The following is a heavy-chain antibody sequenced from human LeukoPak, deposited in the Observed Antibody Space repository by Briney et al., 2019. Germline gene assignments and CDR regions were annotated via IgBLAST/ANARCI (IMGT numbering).Heavy chain of an antibody. CDR2: ISAYNGNT. CDR3: ARVVLRFLEWLPIGGSNVDY. Sequence: ASVKVSCKASGYTFTSYGISWVRQAPGQGLEWMGWISAYNGNTNYAQKLQGRVTMTTGTSTSTAYMELRSLRSDDTAVYYCARVVLRFLEWLPIGGSNVDYWGQGTLVTVSS. CDR1: GYTFTSYG. V-gene: IGHV1-18*01. J-gene: IGHJ4*02. D-gene: IGHD3-3*01.